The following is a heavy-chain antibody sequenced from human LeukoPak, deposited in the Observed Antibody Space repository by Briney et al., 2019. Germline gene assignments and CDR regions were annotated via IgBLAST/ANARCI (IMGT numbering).Heavy chain of an antibody. CDR2: ISSSSSYI. J-gene: IGHJ4*02. CDR1: GFTFSSYS. Sequence: GGSLRLSCAASGFTFSSYSMNWVRQAPGKGLEWVSSISSSSSYIYCADSVKGRFTISRDNAKNSLYLQMNSLRAEDTAVYYCARDLGIVVVPAAPFDYWGQGTLVTVSS. D-gene: IGHD2-2*01. CDR3: ARDLGIVVVPAAPFDY. V-gene: IGHV3-21*01.